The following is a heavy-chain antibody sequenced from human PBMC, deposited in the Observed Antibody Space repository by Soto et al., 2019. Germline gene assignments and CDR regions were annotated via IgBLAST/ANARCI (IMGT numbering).Heavy chain of an antibody. CDR1: GYTFFTYE. Sequence: ASVKVSCKASGYTFFTYEISWVRQAPGQGLEWMGWISTYSGDTKYAQKFQGRVTMTTDKSTTTAYLELSSLRSDDTAVYYCARHHGPTTTDNSFDPWGQGTMVTVSS. CDR3: ARHHGPTTTDNSFDP. CDR2: ISTYSGDT. J-gene: IGHJ5*02. D-gene: IGHD1-1*01. V-gene: IGHV1-18*01.